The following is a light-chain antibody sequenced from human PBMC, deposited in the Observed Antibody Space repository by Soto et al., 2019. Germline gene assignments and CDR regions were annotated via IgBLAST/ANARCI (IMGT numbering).Light chain of an antibody. CDR3: YSYAGSYTFYV. CDR2: DVS. Sequence: QSALTQPRSVSGFPGQSVTISCTGTSSDVGGYNYVSWYQQHPGKAPKLMISDVSKRPSGVPDRFFGSKSGNTASLTISGLQAEDEADYYCYSYAGSYTFYVFGTGTKLTVL. V-gene: IGLV2-11*01. CDR1: SSDVGGYNY. J-gene: IGLJ1*01.